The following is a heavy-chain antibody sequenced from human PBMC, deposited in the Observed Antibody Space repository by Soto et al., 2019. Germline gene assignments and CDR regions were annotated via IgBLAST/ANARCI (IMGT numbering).Heavy chain of an antibody. CDR1: EFTFSSYA. V-gene: IGHV3-64D*06. D-gene: IGHD5-18*01. CDR2: ISSNGGST. J-gene: IGHJ4*02. Sequence: PGGSLRLSRSSSEFTFSSYAMPWVRQAPGQGLEYASSISSNGGSTYYADSVKGRFTISRDNSKNTLYLQMSSLRAEDTAVYYCVKVEKSTWIQLWHYFDNWGQGTMVTVSS. CDR3: VKVEKSTWIQLWHYFDN.